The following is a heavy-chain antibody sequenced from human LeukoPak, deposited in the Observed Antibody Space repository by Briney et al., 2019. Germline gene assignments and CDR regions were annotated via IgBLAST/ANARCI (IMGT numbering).Heavy chain of an antibody. CDR1: GGSISSYY. CDR3: AREGIAAAQPMDV. CDR2: IYYSGST. Sequence: PSETLSLTCTVSGGSISSYYWSWIRQPPRKGLEWIGYIYYSGSTNYNPSLKSRVTISVDRSKNQFSLKLSSVTAADTAVYYCAREGIAAAQPMDVWGKGTTVTVSS. V-gene: IGHV4-59*12. J-gene: IGHJ6*03. D-gene: IGHD6-13*01.